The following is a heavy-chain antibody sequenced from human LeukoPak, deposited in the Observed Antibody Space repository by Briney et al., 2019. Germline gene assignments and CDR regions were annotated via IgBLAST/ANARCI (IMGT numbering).Heavy chain of an antibody. CDR1: GFTFSTHT. V-gene: IGHV3-21*01. J-gene: IGHJ4*02. CDR2: ISSSSSYI. CDR3: ARDPIRYGGNSATFDY. Sequence: GGSLRLSCAASGFTFSTHTMNWVRQAPGKGLEWVSSISSSSSYIYYADSVKGRFTISRDNAKNSLYRQMNTLRAEDTAVYYCARDPIRYGGNSATFDYWGQGTLATVSS. D-gene: IGHD4-23*01.